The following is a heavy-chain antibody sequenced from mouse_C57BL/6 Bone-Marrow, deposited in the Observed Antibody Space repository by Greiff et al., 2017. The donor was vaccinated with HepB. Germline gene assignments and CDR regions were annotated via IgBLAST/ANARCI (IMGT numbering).Heavy chain of an antibody. J-gene: IGHJ4*01. CDR1: GFTFSSYA. CDR2: ISSGGDSI. Sequence: EVKLMESGEGLVKPGGSLKLSCAASGFTFSSYAMSWVRQTPEKRLEWVAYISSGGDSIYYADTVKGRFTISRDNARNTLYLQMSSLKSDDTAMYYCTNNYDPFNYYTMDYWRQGTSVTVSS. CDR3: TNNYDPFNYYTMDY. D-gene: IGHD2-4*01. V-gene: IGHV5-9-1*02.